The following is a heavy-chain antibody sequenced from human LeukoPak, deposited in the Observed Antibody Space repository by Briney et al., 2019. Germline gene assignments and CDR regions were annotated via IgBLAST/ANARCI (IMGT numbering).Heavy chain of an antibody. Sequence: PGGSLRLSCAASGFTFSSYWMSWVRQAPGTGREWVANIKQDESEKYYVDSVKGRFTISRDNAKNSLYLQMNSLRAEDTAVYYCARGIAVAGRLIDYWGQGTLVTVSS. CDR2: IKQDESEK. J-gene: IGHJ4*02. CDR3: ARGIAVAGRLIDY. V-gene: IGHV3-7*04. D-gene: IGHD6-13*01. CDR1: GFTFSSYW.